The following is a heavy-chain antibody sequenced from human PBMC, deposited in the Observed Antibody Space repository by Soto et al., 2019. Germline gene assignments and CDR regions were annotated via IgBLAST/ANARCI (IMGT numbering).Heavy chain of an antibody. Sequence: GGSLRLSCAASGFTFSSYAMSWVRQAPGKGLEWVSAISGSGGSTYYADSVKGRFTISRDNSKNTVYLQMNSLRAEDTAVYYCAKDTYYRDSSGYYVFDYWGQGTLVTVSS. CDR2: ISGSGGST. J-gene: IGHJ4*02. V-gene: IGHV3-23*01. CDR1: GFTFSSYA. D-gene: IGHD3-22*01. CDR3: AKDTYYRDSSGYYVFDY.